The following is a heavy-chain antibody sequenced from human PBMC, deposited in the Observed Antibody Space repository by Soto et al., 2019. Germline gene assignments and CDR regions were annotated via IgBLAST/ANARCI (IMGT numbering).Heavy chain of an antibody. Sequence: QVHLVESGGGVVQPGRALRLSCAASGFTFSSYGMHWVRQAPGKGLEWVALIWYDGGKQYYADSVKGRFTISRDNSKNTLFLEMNSLRPEDTAVYYCARDGVSLFLIPSQLDSWGQGTLVTVSS. D-gene: IGHD3-3*01. CDR2: IWYDGGKQ. J-gene: IGHJ4*02. CDR3: ARDGVSLFLIPSQLDS. CDR1: GFTFSSYG. V-gene: IGHV3-33*01.